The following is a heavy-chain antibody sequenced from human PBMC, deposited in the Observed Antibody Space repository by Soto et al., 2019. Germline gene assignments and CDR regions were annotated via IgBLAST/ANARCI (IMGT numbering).Heavy chain of an antibody. V-gene: IGHV1-3*01. CDR2: INAGNGNT. D-gene: IGHD3-9*01. CDR1: GYTFTSYA. J-gene: IGHJ6*03. Sequence: ASVMVSCKASGYTFTSYAMHWVRQAPGQRLEWMGWINAGNGNTKYSQKFQGRVTITRDTSASTAYMELSSLRSEDTAVYYCARDPILTGYSLTTGYYYMDVWGKGTTVTVSS. CDR3: ARDPILTGYSLTTGYYYMDV.